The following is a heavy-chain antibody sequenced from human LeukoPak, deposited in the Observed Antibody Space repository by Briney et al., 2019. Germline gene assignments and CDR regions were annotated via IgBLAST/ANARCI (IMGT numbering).Heavy chain of an antibody. CDR1: GFTFWNYA. CDR2: IGADTVTT. V-gene: IGHV3-23*01. J-gene: IGHJ4*02. Sequence: PGGSLRLSCAASGFTFWNYAMAWVRQAPGGGLDWVSVIGADTVTTYYAHSVKGRFTNARDNPKNTLYLQMNSLRAEDTAVYYCSKKFGSGAWYVGFDSWGQGTLVTVAS. CDR3: SKKFGSGAWYVGFDS. D-gene: IGHD6-19*01.